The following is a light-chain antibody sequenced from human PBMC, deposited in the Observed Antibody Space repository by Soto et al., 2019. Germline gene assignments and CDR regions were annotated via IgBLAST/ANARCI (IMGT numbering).Light chain of an antibody. Sequence: QSVLTQPASVSGSPGQSITISCTGTSSDVGAYKYVSWYQQHPGKAPKLMIYDVSSRPSGVSNRFSGSKSGNTASLIISGLQAEDEADYYCISYTSSDTYVFGTGTKATVL. CDR3: ISYTSSDTYV. V-gene: IGLV2-14*01. CDR1: SSDVGAYKY. J-gene: IGLJ1*01. CDR2: DVS.